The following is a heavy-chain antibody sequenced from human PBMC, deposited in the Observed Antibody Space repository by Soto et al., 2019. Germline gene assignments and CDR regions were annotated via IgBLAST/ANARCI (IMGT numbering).Heavy chain of an antibody. Sequence: QVQLQESGPGLVKPSQTLSLTCTVSGGSISSGGYYWSWIRQHPGKGLEWIGYIYYSGSTYYNPSLKSRVTISVDTSKNQFSLKLSSVTAAHTAVYYCARDRAGALYFDYWGQGTLVPVSS. D-gene: IGHD6-13*01. CDR3: ARDRAGALYFDY. V-gene: IGHV4-31*03. CDR1: GGSISSGGYY. J-gene: IGHJ4*02. CDR2: IYYSGST.